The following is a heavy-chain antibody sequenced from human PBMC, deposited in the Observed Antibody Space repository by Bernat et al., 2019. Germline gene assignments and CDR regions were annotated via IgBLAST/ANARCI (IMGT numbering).Heavy chain of an antibody. CDR1: GGSISSGDYY. CDR2: IYYSGST. Sequence: QVQLQESGPGLVKPSQTLSLTCTVSGGSISSGDYYWSWIRQPPGKGLEWIGFIYYSGSTYYNPSLKSRVTISVDTSKNQFPLKLSSVTAADTAVYYCARVGHDYGDFTPTWFDPWGQGTLVTVSS. CDR3: ARVGHDYGDFTPTWFDP. V-gene: IGHV4-30-4*01. D-gene: IGHD4-17*01. J-gene: IGHJ5*02.